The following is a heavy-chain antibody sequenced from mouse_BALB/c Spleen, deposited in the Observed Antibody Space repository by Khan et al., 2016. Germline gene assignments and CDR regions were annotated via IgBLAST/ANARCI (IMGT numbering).Heavy chain of an antibody. V-gene: IGHV1-77*01. CDR2: IFPGSGIT. J-gene: IGHJ4*01. Sequence: QVQLQQSGTELPRPGASVKLSCKASGYTFTDYYLHWVKQRTGQGLEWIGEIFPGSGITYYNEKLKGKASLTADTSSSTAYMQLSSLTSEDSAVYFCARSYYGYFAMDYWGHGASVTVSS. CDR1: GYTFTDYY. D-gene: IGHD1-2*01. CDR3: ARSYYGYFAMDY.